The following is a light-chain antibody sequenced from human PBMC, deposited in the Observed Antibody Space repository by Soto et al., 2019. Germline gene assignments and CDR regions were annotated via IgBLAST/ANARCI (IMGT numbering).Light chain of an antibody. CDR3: QQRFIWPPVT. Sequence: EVVLTQSPATLSLSPGERATLSCRASKSVGSYLAWYQQKPGQAPRLLIYDASNRATGIPARFSGSGSGTDFTLTISSLEPDDFAVYYCQQRFIWPPVTFGGGTNVEIK. V-gene: IGKV3-11*01. CDR2: DAS. J-gene: IGKJ4*01. CDR1: KSVGSY.